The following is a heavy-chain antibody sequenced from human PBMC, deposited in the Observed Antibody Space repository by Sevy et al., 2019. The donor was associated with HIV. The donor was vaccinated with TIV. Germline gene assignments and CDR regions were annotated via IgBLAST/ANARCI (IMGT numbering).Heavy chain of an antibody. V-gene: IGHV7-4-1*02. Sequence: ASVKVSCKASGYTFTNYAMSWVRQAPGQGLAWMGWININTGNPTYAQGFTGRFVFSLDTSVSTAYLQISSLKAEDTAVYYCARDPTLLIAGGWFDPWGQGTLVTVSS. CDR3: ARDPTLLIAGGWFDP. J-gene: IGHJ5*02. CDR2: ININTGNP. CDR1: GYTFTNYA. D-gene: IGHD2-15*01.